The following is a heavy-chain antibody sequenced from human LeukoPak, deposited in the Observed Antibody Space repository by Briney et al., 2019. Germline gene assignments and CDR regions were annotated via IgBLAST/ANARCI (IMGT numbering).Heavy chain of an antibody. J-gene: IGHJ4*02. CDR2: VSTSGDVK. CDR1: GFTFSNYE. Sequence: GGSLRLSCAASGFTFSNYEMNWVRQAPGKGLEWVSGVSTSGDVKWYADSVKGRFIISRDNSKNTLYLQMNSLRAEDTAVYYCAQDGASIRFDNWGQGTLVTVSS. CDR3: AQDGASIRFDN. V-gene: IGHV3-23*01. D-gene: IGHD3-16*01.